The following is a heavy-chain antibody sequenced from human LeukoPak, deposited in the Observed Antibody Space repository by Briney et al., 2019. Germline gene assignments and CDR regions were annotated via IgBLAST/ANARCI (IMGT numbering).Heavy chain of an antibody. V-gene: IGHV3-21*01. CDR1: GFTFSSYG. Sequence: GGSLRLSCAASGFTFSSYGMHWVRQAPGKGLEWVSSISSSSSYIYYADSVKGRFTISRDNAKNSLYLQMNSLRAEDTAVYYCARVSSSSWANYYYYYYMDVWGKGTTVTVSS. D-gene: IGHD6-13*01. J-gene: IGHJ6*03. CDR3: ARVSSSSWANYYYYYYMDV. CDR2: ISSSSSYI.